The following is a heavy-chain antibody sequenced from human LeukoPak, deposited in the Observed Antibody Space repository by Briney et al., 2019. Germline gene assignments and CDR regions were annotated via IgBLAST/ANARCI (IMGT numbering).Heavy chain of an antibody. Sequence: SETLSLTSTVSGGSISSGSYYWSWIRQPAGKGLEWIGRIYTSGSTNYNPSLKSRVTISVDTSKSQFSLRLNSVTAADTAVYYCARLNRFGEIFADYWGQGTHVSVSS. CDR2: IYTSGST. CDR3: ARLNRFGEIFADY. CDR1: GGSISSGSYY. V-gene: IGHV4-61*02. J-gene: IGHJ4*02. D-gene: IGHD3-10*01.